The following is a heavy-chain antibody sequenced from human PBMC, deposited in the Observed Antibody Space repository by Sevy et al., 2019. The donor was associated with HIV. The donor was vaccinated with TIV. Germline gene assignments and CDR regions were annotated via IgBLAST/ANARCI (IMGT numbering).Heavy chain of an antibody. CDR1: GFSFSIYS. Sequence: GGSLRLSCAASGFSFSIYSMNWVRQAPGRGLEWVSYMSNTGSSIHYADSVKGRFTISRDNAKNSLYLQMNSLRAEDMAVYYCASQRGGYERLYYFDYWGQGTLVTVSS. V-gene: IGHV3-48*01. CDR2: MSNTGSSI. D-gene: IGHD5-12*01. CDR3: ASQRGGYERLYYFDY. J-gene: IGHJ4*02.